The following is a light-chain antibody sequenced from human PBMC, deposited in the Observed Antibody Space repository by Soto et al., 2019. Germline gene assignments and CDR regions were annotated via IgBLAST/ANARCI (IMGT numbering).Light chain of an antibody. CDR1: QSVSSSY. J-gene: IGKJ1*01. CDR2: GAS. Sequence: VSQQSSSTPSLSPGERATLSCRASQSVSSSYLAWYQQKPGQAPRLLIYGASSRATGIPDRFSGSGSGTDFTLTISRLEPEDFAVYYCQQYSTSPVTFGPGTKVDIK. V-gene: IGKV3-20*01. CDR3: QQYSTSPVT.